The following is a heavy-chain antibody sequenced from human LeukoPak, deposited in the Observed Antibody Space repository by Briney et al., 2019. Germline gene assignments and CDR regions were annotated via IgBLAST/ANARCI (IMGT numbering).Heavy chain of an antibody. Sequence: SVKVSCKASGYTFSAYYMHWVRQAPGQGLEWMGGIIPIFGTANYAQKFQGRVTITADKSTSTAYMELSSLRSEDTAVYYCAREGLGYYDSSGYYSDAFDIWGQGTMVTVSS. J-gene: IGHJ3*02. CDR1: GYTFSAYY. CDR3: AREGLGYYDSSGYYSDAFDI. V-gene: IGHV1-69*06. D-gene: IGHD3-22*01. CDR2: IIPIFGTA.